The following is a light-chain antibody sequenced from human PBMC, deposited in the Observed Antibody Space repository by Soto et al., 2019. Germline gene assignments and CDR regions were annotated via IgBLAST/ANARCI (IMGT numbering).Light chain of an antibody. CDR2: AAS. CDR3: QQYYSYPLT. CDR1: QGISSY. J-gene: IGKJ4*01. V-gene: IGKV1-8*01. Sequence: AIRMTQSPSSLSASTGDRVTITCRASQGISSYLAWYQQKPGTAPKLLIYAASTLQSGVPSRFRGSGSGTDSTLTIRCLQSEDFAAYYCQQYYSYPLTFGGGTKVEIK.